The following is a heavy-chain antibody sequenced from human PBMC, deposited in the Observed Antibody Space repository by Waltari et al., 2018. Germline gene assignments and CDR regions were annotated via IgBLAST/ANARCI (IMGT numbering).Heavy chain of an antibody. CDR3: ARAWTRSDNVVVVADAFDI. V-gene: IGHV4-31*03. D-gene: IGHD2-15*01. J-gene: IGHJ3*02. CDR1: GGSISSGGYY. Sequence: QVQLQESGPGLVKPSQTLSLTCTVSGGSISSGGYYWSWIRQHPGKGLEWIGYIYYSGCSYYNPSHKGRVNISVGTAKNQFSRKLSSVTAADTAVYYCARAWTRSDNVVVVADAFDIWGQGTMVTVSS. CDR2: IYYSGCS.